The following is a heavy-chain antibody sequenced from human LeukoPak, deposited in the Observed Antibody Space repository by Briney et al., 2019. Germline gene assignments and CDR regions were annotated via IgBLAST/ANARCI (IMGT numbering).Heavy chain of an antibody. CDR1: GFTFSNYA. J-gene: IGHJ4*02. Sequence: TGGSLRLSCAASGFTFSNYAMTWVRQAPGKGLEWVSTIYSGGTTYYADSVMGRFTISRHNSRNTLYLQMNSLRAEDTAVYYCARVDTVMAYYFDLWGQGTLVTVSS. D-gene: IGHD5-18*01. V-gene: IGHV3-53*04. CDR3: ARVDTVMAYYFDL. CDR2: IYSGGTT.